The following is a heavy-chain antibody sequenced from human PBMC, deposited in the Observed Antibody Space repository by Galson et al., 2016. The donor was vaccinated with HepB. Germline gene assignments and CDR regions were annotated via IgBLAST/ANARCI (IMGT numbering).Heavy chain of an antibody. J-gene: IGHJ4*02. Sequence: SVKVSCKASGYTFNTYGVAWVRQAPGQGLEWMGWISPYNGHTIYAQNFQGRVTMTTDTSTSTAFLELRSLRSDDTAIYYCARESGVGAAFDYWGQGTLVTVSS. D-gene: IGHD6-25*01. CDR1: GYTFNTYG. V-gene: IGHV1-18*01. CDR3: ARESGVGAAFDY. CDR2: ISPYNGHT.